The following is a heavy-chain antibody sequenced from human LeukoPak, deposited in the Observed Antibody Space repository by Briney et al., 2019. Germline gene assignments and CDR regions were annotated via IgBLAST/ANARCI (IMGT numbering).Heavy chain of an antibody. CDR1: GGTFSSYA. Sequence: SVKVSCKASGGTFSSYAISWVRQAPGQGLEWMGRIILIFGTANYAQKFQGRVTITTDESTSTAYMELSSLRSEDTAVYYCARLGATVTTRQWFDPWGQGTLISVSS. CDR2: IILIFGTA. D-gene: IGHD4-17*01. J-gene: IGHJ5*02. V-gene: IGHV1-69*05. CDR3: ARLGATVTTRQWFDP.